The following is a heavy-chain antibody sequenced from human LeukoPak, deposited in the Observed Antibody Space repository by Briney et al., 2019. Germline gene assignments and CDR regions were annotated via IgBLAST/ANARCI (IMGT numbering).Heavy chain of an antibody. CDR3: ARDKYSSGWYGGVGYFDY. D-gene: IGHD6-19*01. CDR1: GFTFSNAW. V-gene: IGHV4-4*02. Sequence: GSLRLSCAASGFTFSNAWMSWVRQPPGKGLEWIGEIYHSGSTNYNPSLKSRVTISVDKSKNQFSLKLSSVTAADTAVYYCARDKYSSGWYGGVGYFDYWGQGTLVTVSS. J-gene: IGHJ4*02. CDR2: IYHSGST.